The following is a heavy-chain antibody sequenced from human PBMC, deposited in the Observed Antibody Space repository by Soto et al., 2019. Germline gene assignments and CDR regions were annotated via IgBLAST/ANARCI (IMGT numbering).Heavy chain of an antibody. D-gene: IGHD3-10*01. CDR1: GASVTSGTYY. J-gene: IGHJ6*02. CDR2: IYYNGTT. V-gene: IGHV4-61*01. Sequence: VQLLESGPGLAKPSETFSLTCSVSGASVTSGTYYWNWIRRPPGKGLEWIGYIYYNGTTGYIPPLQSRVTIAMDTSKNQFSLRLASVTPADTAVYYCAAAVVAFYDSRRDNYFYGIDVWGPGTTVTVS. CDR3: AAAVVAFYDSRRDNYFYGIDV.